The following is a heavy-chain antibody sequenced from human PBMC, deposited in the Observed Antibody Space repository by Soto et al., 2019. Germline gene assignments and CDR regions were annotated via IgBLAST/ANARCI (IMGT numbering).Heavy chain of an antibody. V-gene: IGHV1-8*01. D-gene: IGHD6-19*01. CDR2: LNPKSGNS. CDR1: GYTFTSYD. J-gene: IGHJ4*02. CDR3: ARGSSGWYDY. Sequence: QVQLVQSGAGVKKPGASVKVSCKASGYTFTSYDINWVRQATGQGREWMAWLNPKSGNSGYGQKIQGRVTMTTDTSISTLYMQLSSLRSEDTAVYYCARGSSGWYDYWGQGTLITVSS.